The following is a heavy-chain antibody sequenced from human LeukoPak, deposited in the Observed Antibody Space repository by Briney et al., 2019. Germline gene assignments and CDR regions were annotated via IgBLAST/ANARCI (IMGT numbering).Heavy chain of an antibody. V-gene: IGHV3-73*01. Sequence: GGSLRLSCAASGLTLSASAIHWGRQASGEGLEWVGRIRSKDENYATSYSESVKGRFTISRDDSKNKAYLQMDRLKTEDTAVYYCTRHRLDLSGSRDYSVVNYWYFDLWGRGTLVTVSS. CDR2: IRSKDENYAT. CDR1: GLTLSASA. CDR3: TRHRLDLSGSRDYSVVNYWYFDL. J-gene: IGHJ2*01. D-gene: IGHD3-3*01.